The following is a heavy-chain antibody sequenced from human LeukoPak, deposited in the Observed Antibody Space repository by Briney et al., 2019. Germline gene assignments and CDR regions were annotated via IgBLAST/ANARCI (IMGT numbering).Heavy chain of an antibody. CDR1: GGSISSYY. Sequence: SETLSLTCTVSGGSISSYYWSWIRQPPGKGLEWTGYIYYSGSTNYNPSLKSRVTISVDTSKNQFSLKLSSVTAAATAVYYCARGSIAARPDGLFDYWGQGTLVTVSS. CDR3: ARGSIAARPDGLFDY. J-gene: IGHJ4*02. V-gene: IGHV4-59*01. CDR2: IYYSGST. D-gene: IGHD6-6*01.